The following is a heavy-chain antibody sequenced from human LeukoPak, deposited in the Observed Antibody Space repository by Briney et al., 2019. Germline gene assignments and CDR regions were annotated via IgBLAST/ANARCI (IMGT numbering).Heavy chain of an antibody. CDR1: GVTFSSYA. CDR2: MSYDGSNK. D-gene: IGHD5-24*01. CDR3: ARDGEMATMPYYFDY. Sequence: PGGSLRLSCAASGVTFSSYAMHWVRQAPGKGLEWVAVMSYDGSNKYYADSVKGRFTISRDNSKNTLYLQMNSLRAEDTAVYYCARDGEMATMPYYFDYWGQGTLVTVSS. V-gene: IGHV3-30*04. J-gene: IGHJ4*02.